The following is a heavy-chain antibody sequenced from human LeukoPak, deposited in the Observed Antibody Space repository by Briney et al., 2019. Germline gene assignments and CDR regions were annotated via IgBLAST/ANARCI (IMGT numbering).Heavy chain of an antibody. CDR1: GGTFSSYA. CDR3: ARAYYDYVGGSYRPDVFDI. D-gene: IGHD3-16*02. CDR2: IIPIFGAA. J-gene: IGHJ3*02. Sequence: SVKVSCKASGGTFSSYAITWVRQAPGQGLEWVGGIIPIFGAADYAQKFQGRVTITADKSTSTAYMELSSLRSEDTAVYYCARAYYDYVGGSYRPDVFDIWGQGTMVTVSS. V-gene: IGHV1-69*06.